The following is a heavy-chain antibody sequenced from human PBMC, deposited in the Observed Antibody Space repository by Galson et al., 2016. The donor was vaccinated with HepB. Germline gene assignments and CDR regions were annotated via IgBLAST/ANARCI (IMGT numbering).Heavy chain of an antibody. Sequence: SLRLSCAASGFAFTTYSMNWVRQAHGKGLEWVSSISSGSNYIYYAASVKGRFTISRDNARKSLSLQMSSLRADDTATYYCTRGWQAAWRQGQNVLDYWGPGTVVTVSS. CDR1: GFAFTTYS. CDR2: ISSGSNYI. D-gene: IGHD5-24*01. CDR3: TRGWQAAWRQGQNVLDY. J-gene: IGHJ4*02. V-gene: IGHV3-21*01.